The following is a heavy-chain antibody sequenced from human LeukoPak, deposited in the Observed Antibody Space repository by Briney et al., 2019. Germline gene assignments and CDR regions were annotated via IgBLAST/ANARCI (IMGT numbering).Heavy chain of an antibody. CDR2: ISGSGSST. D-gene: IGHD3-10*01. J-gene: IGHJ6*02. Sequence: GGSLRLSCAASGFASSAYAMTWVRQAPGRGLEWVSAISGSGSSTFYADSVKGRFTISRDNSKNTLYLQMNSLRAEDTAIYYCAKTSGSGNYYYYYYGMDVWGQGTTVTVSS. CDR1: GFASSAYA. CDR3: AKTSGSGNYYYYYYGMDV. V-gene: IGHV3-23*01.